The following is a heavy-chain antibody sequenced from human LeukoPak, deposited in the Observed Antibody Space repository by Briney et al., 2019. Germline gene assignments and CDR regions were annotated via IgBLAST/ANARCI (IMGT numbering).Heavy chain of an antibody. CDR1: GFSISDYW. V-gene: IGHV3-11*01. Sequence: GGSLRLSCAASGFSISDYWMSWARQAPGKGLEWVSYISSSGSTIYYADSVKGRFTISRDNAKNSLYLQMDSLRAEDTAVYYCARAGRFSYPLYGMDVWGLGTTVTVSS. J-gene: IGHJ6*02. CDR3: ARAGRFSYPLYGMDV. CDR2: ISSSGSTI.